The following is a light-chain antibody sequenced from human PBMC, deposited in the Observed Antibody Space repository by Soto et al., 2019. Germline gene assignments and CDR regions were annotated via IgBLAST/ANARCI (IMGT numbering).Light chain of an antibody. Sequence: QSVLTQPPSVSAAPGQKITISCSGSSSNIGNNYVSWYQQLPGTASKLLIYDNDKRPSGIPDRFPGSKSGTSATLGITGLQTGDEADYYCRTWDSRLSAVVFGGGTKLTVL. V-gene: IGLV1-51*01. CDR1: SSNIGNNY. J-gene: IGLJ2*01. CDR3: RTWDSRLSAVV. CDR2: DND.